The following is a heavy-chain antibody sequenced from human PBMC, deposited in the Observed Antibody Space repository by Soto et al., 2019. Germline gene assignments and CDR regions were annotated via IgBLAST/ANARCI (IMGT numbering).Heavy chain of an antibody. V-gene: IGHV4-61*01. CDR3: ARFGRSCSATTFSTRAVV. D-gene: IGHD2-2*01. CDR1: GGFVNSDTHS. Sequence: SETLSLTCTVSGGFVNSDTHSWSWIRQTPGKRLEWIGFIYSGGSTKNPSLRSRVTMSVDTSKNQFSLKLRSVIVADTAVYHCARFGRSCSATTFSTRAVVWCQGISVTVFS. CDR2: IYSGGST. J-gene: IGHJ6*02.